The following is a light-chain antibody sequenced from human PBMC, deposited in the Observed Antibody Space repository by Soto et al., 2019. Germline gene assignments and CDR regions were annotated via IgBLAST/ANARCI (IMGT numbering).Light chain of an antibody. CDR2: GAS. J-gene: IGKJ3*01. CDR3: QQYNSWPPIFT. Sequence: ERVMTQSPATLSVSPGERATLSCRASQSVSFNLAWYQQNPGQAPRLLIYGASTRATGIPARFSGSGSGTEFTLTISSLQSEDFAVYYCQQYNSWPPIFTFGPGTKVDVK. V-gene: IGKV3-15*01. CDR1: QSVSFN.